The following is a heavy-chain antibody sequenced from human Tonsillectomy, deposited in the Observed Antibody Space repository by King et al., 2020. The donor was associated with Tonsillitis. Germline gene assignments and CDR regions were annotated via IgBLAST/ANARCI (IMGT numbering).Heavy chain of an antibody. V-gene: IGHV3-53*01. J-gene: IGHJ6*02. CDR2: IYSGGST. CDR1: GFTVSSNY. CDR3: VMVDPTYYYGMDI. Sequence: VQLVESGGGLIQPGGSLRLSCAASGFTVSSNYMSWVRQAPGKGLEWVSIIYSGGSTYYTDSVKGRFTISRDNFKNTLYLQMNSLRAEDTAVYYCVMVDPTYYYGMDIWGQGTTVSVSS. D-gene: IGHD2-15*01.